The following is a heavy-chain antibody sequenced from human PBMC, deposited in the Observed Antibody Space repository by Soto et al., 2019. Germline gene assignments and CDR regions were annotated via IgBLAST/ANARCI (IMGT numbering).Heavy chain of an antibody. D-gene: IGHD6-13*01. J-gene: IGHJ4*02. CDR3: AKARDLAAAEFFDY. Sequence: EVQLVESGGGLVQPGRSLRLSCAASGFTFDDYAMHWVRQAPGKGLEWVSGISWNSGSIGYADSVKGRFTISRDNAKNSLYLQMNSLRAEYTALYYRAKARDLAAAEFFDYWGQGTLVTVSS. V-gene: IGHV3-9*01. CDR2: ISWNSGSI. CDR1: GFTFDDYA.